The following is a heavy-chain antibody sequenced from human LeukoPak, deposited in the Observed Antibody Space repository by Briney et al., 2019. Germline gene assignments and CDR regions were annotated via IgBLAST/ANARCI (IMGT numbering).Heavy chain of an antibody. CDR2: ISAYNGNT. D-gene: IGHD3-22*01. Sequence: GASVKVSCKASGGTFSSYAISWVRQAPGQGLEWMGGISAYNGNTNYAQKLQGRVTMTTDTSTSTAYMELRSLRSDDTAVYYCARGLLYYDSSGYYSWGQGTLVTVSS. CDR3: ARGLLYYDSSGYYS. J-gene: IGHJ4*02. CDR1: GGTFSSYA. V-gene: IGHV1-18*01.